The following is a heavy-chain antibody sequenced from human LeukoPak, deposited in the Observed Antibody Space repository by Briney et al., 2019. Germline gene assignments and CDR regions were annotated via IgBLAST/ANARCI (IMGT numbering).Heavy chain of an antibody. CDR1: GFTFSSYG. V-gene: IGHV3-23*01. CDR2: ISGSGGST. J-gene: IGHJ4*02. Sequence: PGGTLRLSCAASGFTFSSYGMSWVRQAPGKGLEWVSAISGSGGSTYYAGSVKGRFTISRDNSKNTLYLQMNSLRAEDTAVYYCAKDQVRSVRYFDYWGQGTLVTVSS. CDR3: AKDQVRSVRYFDY. D-gene: IGHD3-10*02.